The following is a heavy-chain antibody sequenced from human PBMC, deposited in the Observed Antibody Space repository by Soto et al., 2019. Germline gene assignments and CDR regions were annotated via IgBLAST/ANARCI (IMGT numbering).Heavy chain of an antibody. Sequence: EVQLLESGGGLVRPGGSLRLSCAASGFTFTSYAMTWVRQALGKGLEWVSGISGTGGSTYYADSVKGRFTISRDKSKNTLYLHVNSLRAEDTAVYYCARGSAYSDYDLEYWGQGTLVTVSS. CDR2: ISGTGGST. V-gene: IGHV3-23*01. J-gene: IGHJ4*02. CDR3: ARGSAYSDYDLEY. D-gene: IGHD4-17*01. CDR1: GFTFTSYA.